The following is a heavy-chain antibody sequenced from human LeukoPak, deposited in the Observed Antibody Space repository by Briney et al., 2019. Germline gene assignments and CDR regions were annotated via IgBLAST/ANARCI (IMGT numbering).Heavy chain of an antibody. CDR2: ISAYNGNT. Sequence: ASVKVSCKASGYTFTSYGISWVRQAPGQGLEWMGWISAYNGNTNYAQKLQGRVTLTTDTSTSTAYMELRSLGSDDTAVYYCARDDFGVVIGLFDYWGQGTLVTVSS. CDR1: GYTFTSYG. D-gene: IGHD3-3*01. CDR3: ARDDFGVVIGLFDY. J-gene: IGHJ4*02. V-gene: IGHV1-18*01.